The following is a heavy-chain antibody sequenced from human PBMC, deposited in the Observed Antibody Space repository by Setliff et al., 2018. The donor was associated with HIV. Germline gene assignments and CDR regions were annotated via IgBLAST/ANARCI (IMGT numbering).Heavy chain of an antibody. CDR2: IHQSGTA. CDR3: ARQVGEGKWYLDS. D-gene: IGHD1-26*01. Sequence: SETLSLTCAVSGVSVNNDDDYWGWIRQPPGKGLEWIAIIHQSGTAHKRPSLKSRVTISIDTSENLFFLKLSGVTAADTAIYYCARQVGEGKWYLDSWGHGTLVTVS. V-gene: IGHV4-39*01. CDR1: GVSVNNDDDY. J-gene: IGHJ4*01.